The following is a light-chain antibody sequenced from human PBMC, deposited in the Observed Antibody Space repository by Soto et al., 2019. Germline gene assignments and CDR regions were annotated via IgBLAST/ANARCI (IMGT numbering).Light chain of an antibody. CDR2: DAS. J-gene: IGKJ1*01. V-gene: IGKV3-11*01. CDR1: QSVGKY. CDR3: QQRGNRPPWT. Sequence: VMTQSPATLSLKKGERATLSCRASQSVGKYLVWYQQKPGQAPRLLIYDASNRATGIPARFSGSGSGTDFTLTISSLEPEDVAVYYCQQRGNRPPWTFGQGSKVAIK.